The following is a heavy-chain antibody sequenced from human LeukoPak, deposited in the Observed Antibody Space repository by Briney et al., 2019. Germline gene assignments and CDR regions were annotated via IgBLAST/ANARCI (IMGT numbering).Heavy chain of an antibody. J-gene: IGHJ4*02. CDR3: ASRGSGWYAFDY. CDR1: GGSISSSSYF. D-gene: IGHD6-13*01. Sequence: SETLSLTCTVSGGSISSSSYFWGWIRQPPGKGLEWIGSVYYSGSTYYNPSLKSRVTIWEDTSKNQFSLKLGSVTAADTAVYYCASRGSGWYAFDYWGQGTLVTVSS. CDR2: VYYSGST. V-gene: IGHV4-39*01.